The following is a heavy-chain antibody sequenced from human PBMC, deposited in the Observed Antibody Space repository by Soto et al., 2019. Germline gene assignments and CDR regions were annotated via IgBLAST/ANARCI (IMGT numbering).Heavy chain of an antibody. V-gene: IGHV3-33*06. J-gene: IGHJ6*02. CDR2: IWYDGSNT. Sequence: PGGSLRLSCAASGFTFSSYGMHWVRQAPGKGLECVAGIWYDGSNTYYADSVKGRFTISRDNSKNTLYLQMKSLRAEEKAVYYCAKCGQQLVREARGGRGMDVWGQGTTVTVS. CDR1: GFTFSSYG. D-gene: IGHD6-13*01. CDR3: AKCGQQLVREARGGRGMDV.